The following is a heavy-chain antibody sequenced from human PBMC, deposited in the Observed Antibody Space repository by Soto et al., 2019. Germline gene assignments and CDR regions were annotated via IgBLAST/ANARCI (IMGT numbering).Heavy chain of an antibody. D-gene: IGHD2-2*01. CDR2: INSDGSST. CDR1: GFTFSSYW. V-gene: IGHV3-74*01. Sequence: EVQLVESGGGLVQPGGSLRLSCAASGFTFSSYWMHWVRQAPGKGLVWLSRINSDGSSTSYVESVKGLFTISRDNDKNPLFLQMSSLRAEATAVYYCARDSDAPSCYGMDVWGQGTTVTVSS. J-gene: IGHJ6*02. CDR3: ARDSDAPSCYGMDV.